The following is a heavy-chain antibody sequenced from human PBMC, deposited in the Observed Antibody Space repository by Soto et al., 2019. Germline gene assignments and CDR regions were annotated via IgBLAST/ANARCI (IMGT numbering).Heavy chain of an antibody. V-gene: IGHV1-2*06. CDR1: GYTFIGYY. CDR3: GRDGVVATPLGWFDP. J-gene: IGHJ5*02. CDR2: INPRSGDT. D-gene: IGHD2-15*01. Sequence: QVQLVQSGAEVKKPGASVKVSCKASGYTFIGYYIHWVRQAPGQGLEWMGRINPRSGDTTYAQKFQGRLTMTRYTSISPAYMEVGSLRSDDTAVYYCGRDGVVATPLGWFDPWGQGSLVTVAS.